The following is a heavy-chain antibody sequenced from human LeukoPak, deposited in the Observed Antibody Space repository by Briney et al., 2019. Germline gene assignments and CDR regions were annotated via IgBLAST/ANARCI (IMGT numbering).Heavy chain of an antibody. CDR1: GFTFSSYA. J-gene: IGHJ4*02. CDR2: ITSSGASA. D-gene: IGHD5-12*01. V-gene: IGHV3-23*01. Sequence: GGSLRLSCVASGFTFSSYAMTWVRQAPGKGLEWVSWITSSGASAYYAASVKGRFTVSRDNSENTLYLQINNLSAEDSGTYYCVKDEDLYSPTWYLFEDWGQGTLVTVSS. CDR3: VKDEDLYSPTWYLFED.